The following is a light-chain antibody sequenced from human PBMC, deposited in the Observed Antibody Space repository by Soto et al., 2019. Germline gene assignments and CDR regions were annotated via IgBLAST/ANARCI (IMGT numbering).Light chain of an antibody. V-gene: IGKV2-28*01. J-gene: IGKJ4*01. CDR1: QTLLYRNGNNH. CDR3: MKSLQIPLT. Sequence: DFVMTQSPLSLPVTPGEPASISCRSSQTLLYRNGNNHLDWYMQKPGQSPQLLIYLASNRASGVPVRFRGSESGTDFTWKIRRAEAGDDGVYFCMKSLQIPLTFGGGTKVEIK. CDR2: LAS.